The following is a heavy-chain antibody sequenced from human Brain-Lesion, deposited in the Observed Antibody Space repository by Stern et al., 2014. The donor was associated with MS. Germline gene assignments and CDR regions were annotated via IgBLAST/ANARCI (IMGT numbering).Heavy chain of an antibody. V-gene: IGHV4-30-2*01. D-gene: IGHD2-2*01. CDR3: ARGRSRVHPPLDP. CDR1: GYSITSAAFS. J-gene: IGHJ5*02. Sequence: VQLVESGSGLVKPSPTLSLTCSVSGYSITSAAFSWPWLRQAPGKGLEWIGDMYYGGRPLYNPSLRRRVNHAAHTSKTQFLLRMNSVTAADTAVYYCARGRSRVHPPLDPWGQGTLVTVSS. CDR2: MYYGGRP.